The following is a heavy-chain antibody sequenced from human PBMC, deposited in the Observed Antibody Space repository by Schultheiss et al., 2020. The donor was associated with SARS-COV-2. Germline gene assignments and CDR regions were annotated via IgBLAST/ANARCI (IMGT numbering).Heavy chain of an antibody. CDR3: ARDSPYYDFWSGYLDY. CDR2: IYHSGST. D-gene: IGHD3-3*01. J-gene: IGHJ4*02. V-gene: IGHV4-4*07. Sequence: SETLSLTCTVSGGSISSYYWSWIRQPAGKGLEWIGRIYHSGSTYYNPSLKSRVTISVDTSKNQFSLKLSSVTAADTAVYYCARDSPYYDFWSGYLDYWGQGTLVTVSS. CDR1: GGSISSYY.